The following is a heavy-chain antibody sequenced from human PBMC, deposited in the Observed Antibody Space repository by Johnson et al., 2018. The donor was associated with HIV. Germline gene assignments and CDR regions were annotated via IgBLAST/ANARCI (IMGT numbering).Heavy chain of an antibody. Sequence: RFTISRDNSKNTLYLQMNSLRAEDTAVYYCARAQTYYDFWSGYDAFDIWGQGTMVTVSS. D-gene: IGHD3-3*01. J-gene: IGHJ3*02. CDR3: ARAQTYYDFWSGYDAFDI. V-gene: IGHV3-30*01.